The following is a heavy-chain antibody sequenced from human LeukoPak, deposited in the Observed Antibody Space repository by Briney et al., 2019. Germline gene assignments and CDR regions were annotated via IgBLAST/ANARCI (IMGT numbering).Heavy chain of an antibody. V-gene: IGHV4-30-4*08. D-gene: IGHD6-6*01. CDR2: IYYSGST. J-gene: IGHJ4*02. Sequence: PSETLSLTCTVSGGSISSGDYYWSWIRQPPGKVLEWIGYIYYSGSTYYNPSLKSRVTISLDTSKNQFSLKLGSVTAADTAVYYCARQARIAARGFDYWGQGTLVTVSS. CDR3: ARQARIAARGFDY. CDR1: GGSISSGDYY.